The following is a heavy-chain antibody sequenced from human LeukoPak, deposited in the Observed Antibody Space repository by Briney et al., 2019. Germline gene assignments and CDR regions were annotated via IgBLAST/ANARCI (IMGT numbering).Heavy chain of an antibody. V-gene: IGHV1-8*01. CDR1: GYAFTTYD. J-gene: IGHJ5*02. CDR3: ARGRGSGHKENWFDP. D-gene: IGHD6-19*01. CDR2: MNPNSGNT. Sequence: ASVKVSCKASGYAFTTYDINWVRQATGQGPEWMGWMNPNSGNTGYTQNFQGRVTMTRNTSISTAYMELSCLKSEDTAVYYCARGRGSGHKENWFDPWGLGTLVTVSS.